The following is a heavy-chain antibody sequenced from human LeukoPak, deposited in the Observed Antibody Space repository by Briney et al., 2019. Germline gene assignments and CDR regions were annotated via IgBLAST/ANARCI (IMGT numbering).Heavy chain of an antibody. J-gene: IGHJ5*02. CDR1: GGSISSYY. CDR3: AREEWLRFSRCVGFDP. V-gene: IGHV4-4*07. CDR2: IYTSGST. D-gene: IGHD5-12*01. Sequence: SETPSLTCTVSGGSISSYYWSWIRQPAGKGLEWVGRIYTSGSTNYNPSLKSRVTMSVDTSKNRFSRKLSSVTAADTAGYYCAREEWLRFSRCVGFDPWGQGTLVTVSS.